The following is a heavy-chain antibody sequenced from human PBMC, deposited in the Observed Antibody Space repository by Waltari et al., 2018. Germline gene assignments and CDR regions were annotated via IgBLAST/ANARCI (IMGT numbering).Heavy chain of an antibody. CDR3: AKGAYRSSLFDY. D-gene: IGHD6-13*01. CDR1: GLPVLNNY. V-gene: IGHV3-66*01. CDR2: IYAGGST. Sequence: QLVESGGGLVLPGGSLRLSCVASGLPVLNNYISWVRQAPGKGLEWVSFIYAGGSTYYADSVKDRFTISRDNSKNTLYLQMNSLRVDDTAVYYCAKGAYRSSLFDYWGQGTLVTVSS. J-gene: IGHJ4*02.